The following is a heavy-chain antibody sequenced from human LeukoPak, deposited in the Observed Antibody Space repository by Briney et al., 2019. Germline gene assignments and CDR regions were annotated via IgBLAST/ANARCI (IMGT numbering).Heavy chain of an antibody. CDR3: ARDRGYGDRNFDY. V-gene: IGHV1-69*13. CDR1: GGTFSSYA. D-gene: IGHD4-17*01. CDR2: IIPIFGTA. J-gene: IGHJ4*02. Sequence: SVKVSCKASGGTFSSYAISWVRQAPGQGLEWMGGIIPIFGTANYAQKFQGRVTITADESTSTAYMELSSLRSEDTAVYYCARDRGYGDRNFDYWGQGTLVTVSS.